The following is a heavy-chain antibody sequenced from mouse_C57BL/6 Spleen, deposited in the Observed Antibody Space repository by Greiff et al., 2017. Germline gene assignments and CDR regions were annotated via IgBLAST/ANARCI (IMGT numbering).Heavy chain of an antibody. CDR2: IWRGGST. Sequence: VKLVESGPGLVQPSQRLSITCTVSGFSLTSYGVHWVRQSPGKGLEWLGVIWRGGSTDYNAAFMSRLSITKDNSKSQVFFKMNSLQADDTAIYYCAKGIPEGNSFAYWGQGTLVTVSA. J-gene: IGHJ3*01. CDR1: GFSLTSYG. V-gene: IGHV2-5*01. CDR3: AKGIPEGNSFAY. D-gene: IGHD2-1*01.